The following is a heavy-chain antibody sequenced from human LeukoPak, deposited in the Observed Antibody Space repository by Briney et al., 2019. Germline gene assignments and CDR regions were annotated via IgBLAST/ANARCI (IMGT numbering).Heavy chain of an antibody. CDR2: IYPGDSDT. J-gene: IGHJ4*02. Sequence: PGESLKISCKGSGYNFANSWIGWVRQMPGKGLEWMGIIYPGDSDTRYSPPFQGQVSISVDKSVSTTYLQWSSLKVSDTAMYYCARQYGRLFDYWGQGTLVTVSS. CDR3: ARQYGRLFDY. CDR1: GYNFANSW. V-gene: IGHV5-51*01. D-gene: IGHD4-17*01.